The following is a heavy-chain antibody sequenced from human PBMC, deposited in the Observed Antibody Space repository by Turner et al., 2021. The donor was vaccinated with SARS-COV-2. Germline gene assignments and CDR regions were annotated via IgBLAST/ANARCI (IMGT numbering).Heavy chain of an antibody. CDR2: ISSSSSTI. D-gene: IGHD5-18*01. J-gene: IGHJ6*02. CDR3: ARERGYSYGPYYYGMDV. Sequence: EVQLVESGGGLVQPGGSLRLSCAASGFTFSNYSMNWVRQAPGKGLEWVSDISSSSSTIYYADSVKGRFTISRDNAKNSLYLQMNSLRAEDTAVYYCARERGYSYGPYYYGMDVWGQGTTVTVS. V-gene: IGHV3-48*01. CDR1: GFTFSNYS.